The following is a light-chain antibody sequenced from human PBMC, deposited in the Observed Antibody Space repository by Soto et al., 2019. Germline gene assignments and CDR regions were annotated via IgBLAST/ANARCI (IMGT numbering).Light chain of an antibody. CDR2: GNS. Sequence: QFLLTQPPPLSGAPGQRVTISCPGSSSKIGAGYDVHWYQQLPGTAPKLLIYGNSNRPSGVPDRFSGSKSGTSASLAITGLQAEDEADYYCQSYDSNLRVRVFGTGTKVTVL. J-gene: IGLJ1*01. CDR1: SSKIGAGYD. V-gene: IGLV1-40*01. CDR3: QSYDSNLRVRV.